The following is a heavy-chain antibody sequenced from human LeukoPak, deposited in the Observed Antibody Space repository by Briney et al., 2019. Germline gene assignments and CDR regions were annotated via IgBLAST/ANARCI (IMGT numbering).Heavy chain of an antibody. CDR3: ARLNRYYDSSADSSVHDAFDI. CDR2: INHSGST. V-gene: IGHV4-34*01. D-gene: IGHD3-22*01. J-gene: IGHJ3*02. Sequence: SETLSLTCAVYGGSFSGYYWSWIRQPPGKGLEWIGEINHSGSTNYNPSLKSRVTISVDTSENQFSLKLSSVTAADTAVYYCARLNRYYDSSADSSVHDAFDIWGQGTMVTVSS. CDR1: GGSFSGYY.